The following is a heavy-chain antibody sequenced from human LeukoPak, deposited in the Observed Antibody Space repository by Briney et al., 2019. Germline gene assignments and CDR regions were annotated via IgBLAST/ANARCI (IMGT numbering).Heavy chain of an antibody. CDR3: ARDFNGSGWYYYYYGMDV. CDR1: GFTFSSYW. V-gene: IGHV3-7*01. J-gene: IGHJ6*02. D-gene: IGHD6-19*01. CDR2: IKQDGSEK. Sequence: GGSLRLSCAASGFTFSSYWMSWVRQAPGKGLEWVANIKQDGSEKYYVDSVKGRFTISRDNAKNSPYLQMNSLRAEDTAVYYCARDFNGSGWYYYYYGMDVWGQGTTVTVSS.